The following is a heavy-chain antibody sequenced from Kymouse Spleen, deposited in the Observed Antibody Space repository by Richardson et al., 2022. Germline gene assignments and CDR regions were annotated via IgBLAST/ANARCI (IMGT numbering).Heavy chain of an antibody. CDR3: ARGGELAILDY. CDR2: INHSGST. J-gene: IGHJ4*02. D-gene: IGHD1-26*01,IGHD3-10*01. CDR1: GGSFSGYY. Sequence: QVQLQQWGAGLLKPSETLSLTCAVYGGSFSGYYWSWIRQPPGKGLEWIGEINHSGSTNYNPSLKSRVTISVDTSKNQFSLKLSSVTAADTAVYYCARGGELAILDYWGQGTLVTVSS. V-gene: IGHV4-34*01.